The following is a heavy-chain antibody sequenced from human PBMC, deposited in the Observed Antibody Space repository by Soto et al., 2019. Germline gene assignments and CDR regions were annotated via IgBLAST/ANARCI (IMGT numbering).Heavy chain of an antibody. J-gene: IGHJ6*02. CDR1: GYTFTSYT. CDR2: ISAYNGNT. CDR3: ARLAGGTSGWYYYYGMDV. Sequence: QVQLVQSGAEVKKPGASVKVSCKASGYTFTSYTISWVRQAPGQGLEWMGSISAYNGNTDYAQKFQGRVTMTTDTSTSTAYMELRSLRSDDTAMYYCARLAGGTSGWYYYYGMDVWGQGATVTVSS. D-gene: IGHD6-19*01. V-gene: IGHV1-18*04.